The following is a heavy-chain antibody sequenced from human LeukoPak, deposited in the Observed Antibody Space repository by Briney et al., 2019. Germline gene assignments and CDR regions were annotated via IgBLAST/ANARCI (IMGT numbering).Heavy chain of an antibody. V-gene: IGHV3-23*01. J-gene: IGHJ4*02. CDR2: ISGSGGST. CDR3: ARDTFGYGDSFDY. Sequence: GGSLRLSCAASGFTFSSYAMSWVRQAPGKGLEWVSAISGSGGSTYYADSVKGRFTISRDNSKNTLYLQMNSLRAEDTAVYYCARDTFGYGDSFDYWGQGTLVTVSS. CDR1: GFTFSSYA. D-gene: IGHD4-17*01.